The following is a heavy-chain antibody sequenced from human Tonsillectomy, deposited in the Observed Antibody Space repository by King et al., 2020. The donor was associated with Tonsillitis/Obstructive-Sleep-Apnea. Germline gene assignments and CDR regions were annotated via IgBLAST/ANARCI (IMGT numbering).Heavy chain of an antibody. CDR3: ARLDSYDMDV. V-gene: IGHV5-10-1*03. Sequence: VQLVESGAEVKKPGESLRISCKGSGYSFTSYWIIWVRQMPGKGLEWMGRIDPGDSYTNYSPSFQGHVTISADKSISTAYLQWSSLKASDTAIYYCARLDSYDMDVWGQGTTVTVSS. J-gene: IGHJ6*02. CDR2: IDPGDSYT. CDR1: GYSFTSYW.